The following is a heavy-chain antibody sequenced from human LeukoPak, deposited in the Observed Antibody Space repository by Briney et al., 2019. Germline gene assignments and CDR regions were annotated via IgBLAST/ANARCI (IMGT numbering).Heavy chain of an antibody. D-gene: IGHD3-22*01. CDR1: GFTFSSYW. V-gene: IGHV3-23*01. J-gene: IGHJ4*02. CDR2: ISGSGGST. CDR3: AKDKGLYYYDSSGYYLGDY. Sequence: GGSLRLSCAASGFTFSSYWMSWVRQAPGKGLEWVSAISGSGGSTYYADSVKGRFTISRDNSKNTLYLQMNSLRAEDTAVYYCAKDKGLYYYDSSGYYLGDYWGQGTLVTVSS.